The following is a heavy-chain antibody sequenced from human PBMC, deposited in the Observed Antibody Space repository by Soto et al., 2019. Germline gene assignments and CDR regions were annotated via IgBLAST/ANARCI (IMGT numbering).Heavy chain of an antibody. CDR2: ISSSSSYI. Sequence: EVQLVESGGGLVKPGGSLRLSCAASGFTFSSYSMNWVRQAPGKGLEWVSSISSSSSYIYYADSVKGRFTISRDNAQNSLYLQMTSLRAEDTAVYYCARGLYCGGDCYRRSWFDPWGQGTLVTVSS. J-gene: IGHJ5*02. CDR1: GFTFSSYS. V-gene: IGHV3-21*01. D-gene: IGHD2-21*02. CDR3: ARGLYCGGDCYRRSWFDP.